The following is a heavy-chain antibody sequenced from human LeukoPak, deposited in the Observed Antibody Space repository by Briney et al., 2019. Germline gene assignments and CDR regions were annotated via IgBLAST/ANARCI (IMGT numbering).Heavy chain of an antibody. V-gene: IGHV4-31*03. CDR1: GGSISSGGYY. Sequence: PSETLSLTCTVSGGSISSGGYYWSWIRQHPGKGLEWIGYIYYSGSTYYNPSLKSRVTISVDTSKNQFSLKLSSVTAADTAVYYCARHKSSGSYPLDYWGQGILVTVSS. CDR2: IYYSGST. CDR3: ARHKSSGSYPLDY. D-gene: IGHD3-22*01. J-gene: IGHJ4*02.